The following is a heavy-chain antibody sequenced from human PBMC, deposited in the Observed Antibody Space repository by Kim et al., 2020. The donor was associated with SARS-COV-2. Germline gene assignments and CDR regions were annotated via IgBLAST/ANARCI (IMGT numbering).Heavy chain of an antibody. J-gene: IGHJ4*02. V-gene: IGHV4-39*07. CDR3: ARGGTAMVRSYFDY. D-gene: IGHD5-18*01. CDR2: IYYSGST. Sequence: SETLSLTCTVSGGSISSSSYYWGWIRQPPGKGLEWIGSIYYSGSTYYNPSLKSRVTISVDTSKNQFSLKLSSVTAADTAVYYCARGGTAMVRSYFDYLGQGTLVTVSS. CDR1: GGSISSSSYY.